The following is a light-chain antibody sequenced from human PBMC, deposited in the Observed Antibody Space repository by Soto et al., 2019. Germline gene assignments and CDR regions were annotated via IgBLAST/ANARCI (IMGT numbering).Light chain of an antibody. Sequence: EIVLTQSPATLSLSPGERATLSCRASQRITTYLAWYQQKPGQAPRLLIYDASNRATGIPARFSGSGSGTDFTLTISSLAPEDFAFYYCQQRSGWPLTFGGGTKVEIK. J-gene: IGKJ4*01. CDR2: DAS. CDR1: QRITTY. V-gene: IGKV3-11*01. CDR3: QQRSGWPLT.